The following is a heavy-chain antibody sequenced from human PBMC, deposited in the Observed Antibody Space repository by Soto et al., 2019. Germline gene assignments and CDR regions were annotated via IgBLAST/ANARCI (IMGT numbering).Heavy chain of an antibody. CDR3: ASGGYNSLQTP. D-gene: IGHD5-12*01. Sequence: GGSLRLSCAASGFTVSSSSMTWVRQAPGKGLEWVSSISSSSSYIYYADSVKGRFTISRDNAKNSLYLQMNSLSAEDTAVYYCASGGYNSLQTPWGQGTLVTVSS. CDR2: ISSSSSYI. J-gene: IGHJ5*02. V-gene: IGHV3-21*01. CDR1: GFTVSSSS.